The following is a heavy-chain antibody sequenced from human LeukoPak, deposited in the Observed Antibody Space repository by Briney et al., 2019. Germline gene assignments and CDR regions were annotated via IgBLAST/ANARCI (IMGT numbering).Heavy chain of an antibody. CDR2: ISSSSSYI. Sequence: GGSLRLSCAASGFTFSSYSMNWVRQAPGKGLEWVSSISSSSSYIYYADSVKGRFTISRDNAKNSLYLQMNSLRAEDTAVYYCARGIAAAGHYYYMDVWGKGTTVTVSS. CDR1: GFTFSSYS. V-gene: IGHV3-21*01. CDR3: ARGIAAAGHYYYMDV. D-gene: IGHD6-13*01. J-gene: IGHJ6*03.